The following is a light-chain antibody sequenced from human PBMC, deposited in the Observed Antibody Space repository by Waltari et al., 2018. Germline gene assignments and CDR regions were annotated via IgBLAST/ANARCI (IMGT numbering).Light chain of an antibody. CDR3: QQYYSTPPT. Sequence: DIVMTQSPDSLAVSLGERATINCKSSQSVLYSSNNKNYLAWYQQKPGQPPKLLIYWASTRESGGPDRFSGSGSGTDFTLTISSLQAADVAVYYGQQYYSTPPTFGGGTKVEIK. V-gene: IGKV4-1*01. J-gene: IGKJ4*01. CDR2: WAS. CDR1: QSVLYSSNNKNY.